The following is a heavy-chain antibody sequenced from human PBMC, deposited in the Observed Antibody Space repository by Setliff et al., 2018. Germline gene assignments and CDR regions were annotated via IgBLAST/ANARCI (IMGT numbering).Heavy chain of an antibody. CDR3: FGAGTCSY. D-gene: IGHD3-10*01. CDR2: INGDGSIT. Sequence: GGSLRLSCAASGFTFSRPWMHWVRQVPGKGLVWVSRINGDGSITHYADSVKGRFTISRDNAKKSLYLQMNSLRAEDTAVYYCFGAGTCSYWGQGTLVTVSS. V-gene: IGHV3-74*01. J-gene: IGHJ4*02. CDR1: GFTFSRPW.